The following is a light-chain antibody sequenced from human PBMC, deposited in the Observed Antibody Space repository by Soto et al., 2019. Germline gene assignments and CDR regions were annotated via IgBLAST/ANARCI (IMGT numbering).Light chain of an antibody. CDR2: WAS. J-gene: IGKJ3*01. CDR3: QEYYSTPFT. CDR1: QSVLYSSNNKNY. V-gene: IGKV4-1*01. Sequence: DIVMTQSPDSLAVSLGERATINCKSSQSVLYSSNNKNYLAWYQQKPGQPPKLLIYWASTRESGVPDRFSGSGSGIDIALTVSSLQADDVAVFYCQEYYSTPFTFGPGTKVDIK.